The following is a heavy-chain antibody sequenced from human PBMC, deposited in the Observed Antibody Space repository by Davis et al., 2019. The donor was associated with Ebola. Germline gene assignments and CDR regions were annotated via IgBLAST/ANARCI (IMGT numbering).Heavy chain of an antibody. V-gene: IGHV5-51*01. CDR2: IYPGDSDT. CDR1: GYTFTRYW. Sequence: GESLKISCKASGYTFTRYWIVWVRQMPGKGLEWMGIIYPGDSDTRYSPSFLGQVIFSADKSISTAYLQWSSLKASDTATYFCARAPYYYVVSGFYVDYWGQGTLVTVSS. CDR3: ARAPYYYVVSGFYVDY. J-gene: IGHJ4*02. D-gene: IGHD3-22*01.